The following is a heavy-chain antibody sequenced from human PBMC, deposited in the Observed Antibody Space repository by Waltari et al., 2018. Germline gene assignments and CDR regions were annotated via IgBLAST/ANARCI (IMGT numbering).Heavy chain of an antibody. CDR3: ARARASAGLPWFDP. CDR2: IYHTGNT. J-gene: IGHJ5*02. V-gene: IGHV4-38-2*02. CDR1: GYSISSGYY. Sequence: QVQLQESGPGLVKPSETLSLTCIVSGYSISSGYYWGWIRQSPGKGLEWIGIIYHTGNTYYNPSLKSRVTISLDPSKNQFSLNLNPVTAADTAVYYCARARASAGLPWFDPWGQGALVTVSS. D-gene: IGHD6-13*01.